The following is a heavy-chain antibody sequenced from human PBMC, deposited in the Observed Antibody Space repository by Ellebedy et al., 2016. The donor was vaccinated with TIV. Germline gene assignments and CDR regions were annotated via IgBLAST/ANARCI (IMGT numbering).Heavy chain of an antibody. CDR3: ARRSCSSTSCYEGKKDHYYYGMDV. J-gene: IGHJ6*02. V-gene: IGHV5-51*01. D-gene: IGHD2-2*01. Sequence: GESLKISCKGSGYSFTSYWIGWVRQMPGKGLEWMGIIYPGDSDTRYSPSFQGQVTISADKSISTAYLQWSSLKASDTAMYYCARRSCSSTSCYEGKKDHYYYGMDVWGQGTTVTVSS. CDR2: IYPGDSDT. CDR1: GYSFTSYW.